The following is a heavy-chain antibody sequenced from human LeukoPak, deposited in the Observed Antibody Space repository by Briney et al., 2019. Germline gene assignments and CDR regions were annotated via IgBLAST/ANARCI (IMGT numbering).Heavy chain of an antibody. Sequence: PGGSLRLSCAASGFTFSSYALYWLRQAPGTGLECVSGIGTSADIDYADSVKGRFSISRDNSKTTLYLQMNNLRAEDTAVYYCAKRRDSDTRWWGDFGSWGQGTLVTVSS. CDR2: IGTSADI. V-gene: IGHV3-23*01. CDR3: AKRRDSDTRWWGDFGS. J-gene: IGHJ4*02. D-gene: IGHD1-26*01. CDR1: GFTFSSYA.